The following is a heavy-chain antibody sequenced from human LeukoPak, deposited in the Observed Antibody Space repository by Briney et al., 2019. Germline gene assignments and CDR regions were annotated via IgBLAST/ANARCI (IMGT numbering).Heavy chain of an antibody. CDR1: GFTVSSNY. Sequence: GGSLRLSCAASGFTVSSNYMSWVRQAPGKGLEWVSVIYSGGSTYYADSVKGRFTISRDNSKNTLYLQMNSLRAEDTAVYYCARESSDSSSWLNFDYWGQGTLVTVSS. J-gene: IGHJ4*02. D-gene: IGHD6-13*01. CDR2: IYSGGST. CDR3: ARESSDSSSWLNFDY. V-gene: IGHV3-53*01.